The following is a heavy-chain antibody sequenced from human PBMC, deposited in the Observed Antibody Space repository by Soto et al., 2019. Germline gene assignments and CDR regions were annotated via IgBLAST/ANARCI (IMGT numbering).Heavy chain of an antibody. V-gene: IGHV3-21*01. CDR2: ISSSSYI. J-gene: IGHJ3*02. CDR3: ARDKGGSNAFDI. D-gene: IGHD3-16*01. CDR1: GFTFSSYS. Sequence: GGSLRLSCAASGFTFSSYSMNWVRQAPGKGLEWVSSISSSSYIYYADSVKGRFTISRDNAKNSLYLQMNSLRAEDTAVYYCARDKGGSNAFDIWGQGTMVTVSS.